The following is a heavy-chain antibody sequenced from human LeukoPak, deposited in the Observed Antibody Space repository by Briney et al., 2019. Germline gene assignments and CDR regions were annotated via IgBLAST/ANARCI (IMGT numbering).Heavy chain of an antibody. J-gene: IGHJ5*02. CDR2: IYYSGST. V-gene: IGHV4-59*11. Sequence: SETLSLTCTVSGGSISSHYWSWIRQPPGKGLEWIGYIYYSGSTNYNPSLKSRVTTSVDTSKNQFSLKLSSVAAADTAVYYCARVAGWFDPWGQGTLVTVSS. CDR3: ARVAGWFDP. CDR1: GGSISSHY.